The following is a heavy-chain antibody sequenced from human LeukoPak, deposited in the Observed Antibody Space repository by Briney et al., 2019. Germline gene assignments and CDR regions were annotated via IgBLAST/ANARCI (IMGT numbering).Heavy chain of an antibody. Sequence: GGSLRLSCAASGFTFSSYGMHWVRQAPGKGLEWVAVIWYDGSNKYYADSAKGRFTISRDNSKNTLYLQMNSLRAEDTAVYYCAKPGGGPVLDAFDIWGQGTMVTVSS. CDR1: GFTFSSYG. CDR2: IWYDGSNK. D-gene: IGHD2-8*02. CDR3: AKPGGGPVLDAFDI. V-gene: IGHV3-33*06. J-gene: IGHJ3*02.